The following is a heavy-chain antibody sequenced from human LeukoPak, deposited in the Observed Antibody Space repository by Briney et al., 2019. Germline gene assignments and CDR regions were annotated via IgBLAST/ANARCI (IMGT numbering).Heavy chain of an antibody. CDR2: ISGSGGST. D-gene: IGHD1-26*01. Sequence: GGSLRLSCAASGFTFSSYAMSWVRQAPGKGLEWVSAISGSGGSTYYADSVTGRFTISRDNSRNTLYLQMNSLRGDDTAVYYCAKDVGKWESLHFFDYWGQGTLVTVSS. V-gene: IGHV3-23*01. CDR3: AKDVGKWESLHFFDY. CDR1: GFTFSSYA. J-gene: IGHJ4*02.